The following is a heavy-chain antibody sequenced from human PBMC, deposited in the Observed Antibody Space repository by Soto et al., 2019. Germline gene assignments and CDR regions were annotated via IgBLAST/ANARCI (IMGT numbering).Heavy chain of an antibody. J-gene: IGHJ5*02. CDR1: GGTFSSYA. CDR2: ISANTGNT. D-gene: IGHD3-22*01. Sequence: XSVKVSCKASGGTFSSYAIRLVRQAPGQGLEWMGGISANTGNTDYAQKFQGRVTMTTDSSTSTAYMELRSLRSDDTAMYYCARDHNGGYVAWFEPWGQGTLVTVSS. CDR3: ARDHNGGYVAWFEP. V-gene: IGHV1-18*01.